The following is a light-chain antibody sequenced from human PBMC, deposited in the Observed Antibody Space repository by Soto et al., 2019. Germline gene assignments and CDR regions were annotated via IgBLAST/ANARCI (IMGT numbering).Light chain of an antibody. V-gene: IGKV2-28*01. CDR3: MQALQTPLT. CDR1: QSLLHRNGHNY. Sequence: DIVMTQSPLSLPVSPGEPASISCRSSQSLLHRNGHNYLDWYLQKPGQSPKLLIYLGSHRASGVHDRFSGSGSGTDFTLKISRVEAEDVGVYYCMQALQTPLTFGGGTKVEI. J-gene: IGKJ4*01. CDR2: LGS.